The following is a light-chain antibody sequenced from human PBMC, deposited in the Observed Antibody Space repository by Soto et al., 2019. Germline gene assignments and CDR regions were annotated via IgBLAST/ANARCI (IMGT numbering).Light chain of an antibody. CDR1: QSVSNY. Sequence: EIVLTQSPATLSLSPGKRATLSCRASQSVSNYLAWYQQKPGQAPRLLIYDASNRATGIPARFSGSGSGTDFTLTISSLEPEDFAVYYCQQRSNWPPGYTFGQGTKLAIK. J-gene: IGKJ2*01. CDR2: DAS. V-gene: IGKV3-11*01. CDR3: QQRSNWPPGYT.